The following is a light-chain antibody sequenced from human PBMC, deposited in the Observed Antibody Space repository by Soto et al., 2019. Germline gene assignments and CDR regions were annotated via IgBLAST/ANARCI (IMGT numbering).Light chain of an antibody. J-gene: IGLJ3*02. CDR3: ASWDDSLSGLV. CDR1: SSNIGSNY. CDR2: TNN. Sequence: QSVLTQPPSASGTPGQRVTISCSGSSSNIGSNYVYWYQQVPGTAPKLLIHTNNLRPSGVPDRLSGSKSGTSASLAISGLQSEDEGDYYCASWDDSLSGLVFGGGTKLTVL. V-gene: IGLV1-47*01.